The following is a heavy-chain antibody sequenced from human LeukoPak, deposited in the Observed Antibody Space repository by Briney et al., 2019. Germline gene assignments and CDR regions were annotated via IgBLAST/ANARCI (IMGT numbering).Heavy chain of an antibody. D-gene: IGHD2-15*01. J-gene: IGHJ3*02. CDR2: MNPSSGNT. Sequence: ASVTVSYTASGYTFTSDINWVRQATGQGLEWMGWMNPSSGNTDYAPKFQGRVTMTRDISIRTAYMELSSLRSEDTAVYYCARGAVSRDCSGGSCYRFDIWGQGTMVTVSS. V-gene: IGHV1-8*01. CDR1: GYTFTSD. CDR3: ARGAVSRDCSGGSCYRFDI.